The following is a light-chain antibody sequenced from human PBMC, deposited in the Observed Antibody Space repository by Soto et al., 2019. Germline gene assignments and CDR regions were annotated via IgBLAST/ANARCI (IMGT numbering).Light chain of an antibody. CDR3: QQYYSYPYT. CDR2: AAS. CDR1: QGISSY. Sequence: AIRMTQSPSSFSASTGDRVTITCRASQGISSYLAWYQQKPGKAPNLLIYAASTVQSGVPSRFSGSGSGTDFTLTISCLQSEDFETYYCQQYYSYPYTFGQGTKLEIK. J-gene: IGKJ2*01. V-gene: IGKV1-8*01.